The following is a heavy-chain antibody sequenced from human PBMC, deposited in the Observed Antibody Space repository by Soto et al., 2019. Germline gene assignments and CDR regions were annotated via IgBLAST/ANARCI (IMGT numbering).Heavy chain of an antibody. CDR3: ARGIVVVPAAIYYYYYGMDV. V-gene: IGHV3-48*02. D-gene: IGHD2-2*01. CDR1: GFTFSSYS. J-gene: IGHJ6*02. CDR2: ISSSSSTI. Sequence: LSLTCAASGFTFSSYSMNWVRQAPGKGLEWVSYISSSSSTIYYADSVKGRFTISRDNAKNSLYLQMNSLRDEDTAVYYCARGIVVVPAAIYYYYYGMDVWGQGTTVTVSS.